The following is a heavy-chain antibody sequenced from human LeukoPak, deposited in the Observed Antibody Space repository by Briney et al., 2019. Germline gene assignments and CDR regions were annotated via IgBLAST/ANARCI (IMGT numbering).Heavy chain of an antibody. V-gene: IGHV3-21*04. D-gene: IGHD2-2*01. J-gene: IGHJ4*02. CDR1: GFTFSSYA. CDR3: AKFSQLYYFDY. Sequence: GGSLRLSCAASGFTFSSYAMIWVRQAPGKGLEWVSSISSTSGHIYYADSVKGRFTISRDNAKNSLYLQMNSLRAEDTAVYYCAKFSQLYYFDYWGQGTLVTVSS. CDR2: ISSTSGHI.